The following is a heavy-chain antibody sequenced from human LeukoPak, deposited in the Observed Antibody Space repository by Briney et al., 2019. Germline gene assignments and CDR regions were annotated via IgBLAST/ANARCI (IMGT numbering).Heavy chain of an antibody. Sequence: GGSLRLSCAATGFTFSDSTMNWVRQASGKGLEWVASINSAGSTTHYADSVKGRLTISRDNAKNSLYLQLNSLRAEDTAVYYCVRGDTRDYWGQGTLITVSS. CDR3: VRGDTRDY. J-gene: IGHJ4*02. D-gene: IGHD3-16*01. CDR1: GFTFSDST. V-gene: IGHV3-21*01. CDR2: INSAGSTT.